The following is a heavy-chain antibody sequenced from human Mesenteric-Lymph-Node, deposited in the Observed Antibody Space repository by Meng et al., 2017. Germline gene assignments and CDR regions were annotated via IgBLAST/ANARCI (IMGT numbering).Heavy chain of an antibody. CDR2: TFYRSKWSN. CDR1: GDSVSSKRAA. Sequence: QVQLQLSGPGLVKPSQTLSLTCSISGDSVSSKRAAWNWIRQSPSRGLEWLGRTFYRSKWSNEYAVSVKSRITINPDTSKNQFFLQLNSVTPEDTAVYYCARDPRSYSPYFDYWGQGTLVTVSS. V-gene: IGHV6-1*01. J-gene: IGHJ4*02. CDR3: ARDPRSYSPYFDY. D-gene: IGHD1-26*01.